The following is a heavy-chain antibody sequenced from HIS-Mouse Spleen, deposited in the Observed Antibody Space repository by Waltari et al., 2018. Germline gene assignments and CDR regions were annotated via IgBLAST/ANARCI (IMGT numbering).Heavy chain of an antibody. Sequence: LVESGGGVVQPGRSLRLSCAASGFTFSSYGMHWVRQAPGKGLEWVAVIWYDGSNKYYADSVKGRFTISRDNSKNTLYLQMNSLRAEDTAVYYCAKEGVVYSSDKYFQHWGQGTLVTVSS. CDR3: AKEGVVYSSDKYFQH. CDR2: IWYDGSNK. J-gene: IGHJ1*01. CDR1: GFTFSSYG. V-gene: IGHV3-33*06. D-gene: IGHD6-19*01.